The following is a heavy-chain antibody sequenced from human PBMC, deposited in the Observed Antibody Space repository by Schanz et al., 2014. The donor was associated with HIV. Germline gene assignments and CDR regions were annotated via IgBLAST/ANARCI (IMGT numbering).Heavy chain of an antibody. V-gene: IGHV3-33*01. CDR3: ARDNSGSIDY. D-gene: IGHD3-10*01. Sequence: QVHLVESGGGVAQPGRSLRLSCATSGFTFSSYGMHWVRQAPGKGLEGVTLIWNDGTSKYYADSVKGRFTISRDASKNALYLQMNSLRAEDTAVYYCARDNSGSIDYWGQGTLVTVSS. J-gene: IGHJ4*02. CDR1: GFTFSSYG. CDR2: IWNDGTSK.